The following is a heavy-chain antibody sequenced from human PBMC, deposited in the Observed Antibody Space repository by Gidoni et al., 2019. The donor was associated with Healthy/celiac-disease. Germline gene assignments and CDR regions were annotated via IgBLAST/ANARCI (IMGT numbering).Heavy chain of an antibody. CDR2: IYYSGST. Sequence: QVQLQETGPGLVTPSETLSLTCTVSGGSISSYYWSRSRQHPGQGLEWIGYIYYSGSTNYTPSLKSRVTISVDTSKNQFSLKLSSVTAADTAVYYCARRRAPYYDILTGYYAGGIRHDAFDIWGQGTMVTVSS. J-gene: IGHJ3*02. CDR1: GGSISSYY. V-gene: IGHV4-59*08. D-gene: IGHD3-9*01. CDR3: ARRRAPYYDILTGYYAGGIRHDAFDI.